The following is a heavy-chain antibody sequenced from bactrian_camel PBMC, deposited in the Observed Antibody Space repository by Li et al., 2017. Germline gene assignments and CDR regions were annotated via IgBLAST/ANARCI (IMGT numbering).Heavy chain of an antibody. V-gene: IGHV3S53*01. CDR1: GDTSSTTC. Sequence: HVQLVESGGGSVQPGGSLRLSCSASGDTSSTTCMGWFRQAPGQKREAVAAITTGGSSTMYHDSVKGRFTISRVSGKNTVHLQMDSLMPEDSGVYYCAGDRSYGAWYMESQYKYWGRGTQVTVS. CDR2: ITTGGSST. D-gene: IGHD6*01. CDR3: AGDRSYGAWYMESQYKY. J-gene: IGHJ4*01.